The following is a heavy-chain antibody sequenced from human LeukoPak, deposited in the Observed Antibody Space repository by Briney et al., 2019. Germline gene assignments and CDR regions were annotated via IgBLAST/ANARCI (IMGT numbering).Heavy chain of an antibody. Sequence: PGGSLRLSCEASGFTVSSNYMSWVRQAPGKGLEWVSVIYSGGSTYYADSVKGRFTISRDNSKNTLYLRMNSLRAEDTAVYYCASGWFGELTLGYWGQGTLVTVSS. V-gene: IGHV3-66*01. J-gene: IGHJ4*02. CDR3: ASGWFGELTLGY. CDR2: IYSGGST. D-gene: IGHD3-10*01. CDR1: GFTVSSNY.